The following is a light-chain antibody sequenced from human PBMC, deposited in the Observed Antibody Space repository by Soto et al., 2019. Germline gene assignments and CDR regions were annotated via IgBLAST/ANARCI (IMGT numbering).Light chain of an antibody. CDR2: GAS. V-gene: IGKV3-20*01. CDR3: QQYGSSPT. CDR1: QSVSSSY. J-gene: IGKJ5*01. Sequence: EIVLTQSPGTLSLSPGERATLSCRASQSVSSSYLAWYQQKPGQAPRLLIYGASSRATGIPDRFSGSGSGPDFTLTISRLEPEDFAVSYCQQYGSSPTFGQGTRLESK.